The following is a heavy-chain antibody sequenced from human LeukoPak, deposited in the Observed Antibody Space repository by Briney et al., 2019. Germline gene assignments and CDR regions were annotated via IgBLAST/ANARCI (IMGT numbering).Heavy chain of an antibody. CDR3: ARGATTHDY. V-gene: IGHV3-23*01. CDR2: IAGSAT. CDR1: GFTFSNYA. D-gene: IGHD1-26*01. J-gene: IGHJ4*02. Sequence: GGSLRLSCAASGFTFSNYAMTWVRQTPGKGLEWVSNIAGSATYYADSVKGRFTISRDNSKNTLYLQMNSLRAEDTAVYYCARGATTHDYWGQGTLVTVSS.